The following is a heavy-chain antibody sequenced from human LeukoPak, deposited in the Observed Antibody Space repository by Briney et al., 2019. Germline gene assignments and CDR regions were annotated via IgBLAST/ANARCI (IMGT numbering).Heavy chain of an antibody. V-gene: IGHV3-7*01. D-gene: IGHD1-26*01. Sequence: GGSLRLSCAASGFTFSSHWMSWVRQAPGKGLEWVANIKQDGSEKYYVDSVKGRFTISRDNAKNSLYLQMNSLRAEDTAVYYCARRMKWELLSGDAFDIWGQGTMVTVSS. CDR1: GFTFSSHW. CDR3: ARRMKWELLSGDAFDI. J-gene: IGHJ3*02. CDR2: IKQDGSEK.